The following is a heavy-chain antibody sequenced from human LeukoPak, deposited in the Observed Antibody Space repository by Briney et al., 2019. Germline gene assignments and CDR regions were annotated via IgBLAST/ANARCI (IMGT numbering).Heavy chain of an antibody. CDR3: ARGLDGYNYDY. CDR1: GGSLSSGDYY. CDR2: IYYSGST. Sequence: SETLSLTCTVSGGSLSSGDYYWRWIRQPPGTGLEWIGYIYYSGSTYYNPSLKSRLTLSVDTSKNQFSLKLSSVNAADTAVYYCARGLDGYNYDYWGQGTLVTVSS. J-gene: IGHJ4*02. V-gene: IGHV4-30-4*01. D-gene: IGHD5-24*01.